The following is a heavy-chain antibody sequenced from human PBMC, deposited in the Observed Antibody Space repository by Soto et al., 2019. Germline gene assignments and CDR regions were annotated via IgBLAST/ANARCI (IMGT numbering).Heavy chain of an antibody. CDR2: IKEDGSEK. V-gene: IGHV3-7*03. CDR1: GFTFSSYW. CDR3: ARGSVRCTNGVCLKY. Sequence: GGSLRLSCAASGFTFSSYWMSWVRQAPGKGLEWVANIKEDGSEKYYVDSVKGQFTTSRDNAKNSLYLQMNSLRAEDTAVYYCARGSVRCTNGVCLKYWGQGTLVTVSS. D-gene: IGHD2-8*01. J-gene: IGHJ4*02.